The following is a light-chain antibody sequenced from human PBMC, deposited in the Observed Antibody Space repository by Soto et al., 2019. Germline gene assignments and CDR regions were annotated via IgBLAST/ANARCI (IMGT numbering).Light chain of an antibody. CDR3: QQHSQWPTMT. Sequence: EIVMTQSPDTRSVSPGARATLSCRASQSVSIDLAWYQQTPGQAPRLIIYDASSRATGVPARFSGSGSGTDFSPTISSLEPEDVAVYYCQQHSQWPTMTFGQGTQLEIK. CDR1: QSVSID. V-gene: IGKV3-11*01. J-gene: IGKJ5*01. CDR2: DAS.